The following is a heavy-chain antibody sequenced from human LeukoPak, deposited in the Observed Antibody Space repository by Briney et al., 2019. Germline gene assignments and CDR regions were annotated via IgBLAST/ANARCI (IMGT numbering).Heavy chain of an antibody. J-gene: IGHJ4*02. CDR1: GFTFSSYG. CDR2: IYPGGDI. D-gene: IGHD3-3*01. CDR3: AHWRGVGAVTADY. V-gene: IGHV3-66*01. Sequence: QTGGSLRLSCAASGFTFSSYGMSWVRQAPGKGLEWVSVIYPGGDIYYADSVKGRFIISRDNSKNTLSLQMNSLRAEDTAIYYCAHWRGVGAVTADYWGQGTLVTVSS.